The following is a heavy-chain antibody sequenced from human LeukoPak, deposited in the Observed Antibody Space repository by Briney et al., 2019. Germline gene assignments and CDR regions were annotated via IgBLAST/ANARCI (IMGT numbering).Heavy chain of an antibody. V-gene: IGHV3-74*01. Sequence: PGGSLRLSCAASGFTFSSYWMHWVRQAPGKGLVWVSRINSDGSSTSYADSVKGRFTISRDNAKNTLYLQMNSLRDEDTAIYYCARAYSATHRIDYWGQGTLVTVSS. CDR1: GFTFSSYW. D-gene: IGHD1-26*01. J-gene: IGHJ4*02. CDR3: ARAYSATHRIDY. CDR2: INSDGSST.